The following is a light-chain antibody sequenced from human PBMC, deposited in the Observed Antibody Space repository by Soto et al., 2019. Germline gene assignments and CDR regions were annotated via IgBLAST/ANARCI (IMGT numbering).Light chain of an antibody. CDR3: SSYTSSSTLYV. V-gene: IGLV2-14*02. CDR2: EVS. Sequence: QSALTQPASVSGSPGQSITISCTGTISDVGSYNLVSWYQQHPGKGPKVMIYEVSKRPSGVSNRFSGSKSGNTASLTISGLQAEDEADYYCSSYTSSSTLYVFGTGTKLTVL. CDR1: ISDVGSYNL. J-gene: IGLJ1*01.